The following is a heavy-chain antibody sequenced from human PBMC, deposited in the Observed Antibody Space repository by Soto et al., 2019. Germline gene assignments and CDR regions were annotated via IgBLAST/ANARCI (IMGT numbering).Heavy chain of an antibody. V-gene: IGHV3-30*18. J-gene: IGHJ6*02. D-gene: IGHD3-10*01. Sequence: QVQLVESGGGVVQPGKSLRLSCAASGFRFNSSGMHWVRQAPGKGLEWVAVIIYDGSKREYADSVRGRFTIPRDNTKDTVYLQMNNLRPEETGVYYCAKDHQEFASFFFYGMDVWCQGTPVSVSS. CDR1: GFRFNSSG. CDR2: IIYDGSKR. CDR3: AKDHQEFASFFFYGMDV.